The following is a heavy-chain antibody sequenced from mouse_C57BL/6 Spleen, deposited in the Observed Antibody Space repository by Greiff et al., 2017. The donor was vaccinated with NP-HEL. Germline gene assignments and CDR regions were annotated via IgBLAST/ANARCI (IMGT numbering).Heavy chain of an antibody. CDR1: GFTFSDYG. CDR2: ISSGSSTI. D-gene: IGHD1-1*01. J-gene: IGHJ4*01. V-gene: IGHV5-17*01. Sequence: DVHLVESGGGLVKPGGSLKLSCAASGFTFSDYGMHWVRQAPEKGLEWVAYISSGSSTIYYADTVKGRFTISRDNAKNTLFLQMTSLRSEDTAMYYCAGITTVVATRYAMDYWGQGTSVTVSS. CDR3: AGITTVVATRYAMDY.